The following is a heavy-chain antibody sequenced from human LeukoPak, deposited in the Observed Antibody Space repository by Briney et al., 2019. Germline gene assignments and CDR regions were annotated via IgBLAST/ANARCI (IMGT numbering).Heavy chain of an antibody. Sequence: PSETLSLTCTVSGGSISRGGYYWSWIRQHPGKGLEWIGYVYYSGSAYYNSSLKSRVTISIDTSENQFSLKLSSVTAADTAVYYCARVFWEYQLPPQIPLYGMDVWGQGTTVTVSS. CDR2: VYYSGSA. D-gene: IGHD2-2*01. V-gene: IGHV4-31*03. J-gene: IGHJ6*02. CDR1: GGSISRGGYY. CDR3: ARVFWEYQLPPQIPLYGMDV.